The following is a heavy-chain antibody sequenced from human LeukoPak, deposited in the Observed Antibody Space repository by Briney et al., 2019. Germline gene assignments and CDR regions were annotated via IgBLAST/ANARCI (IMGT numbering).Heavy chain of an antibody. CDR3: ARRGLGTTQRYFEY. Sequence: ASVKVSCKASGYTFTDYDITWVRQAPGQGLEWMGWISAYNGDTNYAQKLQGRITMTTDTSTSTSYMELRSLRSDDTAVYYCARRGLGTTQRYFEYWGQGTLVIVSS. CDR2: ISAYNGDT. CDR1: GYTFTDYD. D-gene: IGHD1-7*01. J-gene: IGHJ4*02. V-gene: IGHV1-18*01.